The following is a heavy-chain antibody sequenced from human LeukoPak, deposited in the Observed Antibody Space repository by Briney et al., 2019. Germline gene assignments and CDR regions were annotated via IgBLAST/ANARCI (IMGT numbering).Heavy chain of an antibody. V-gene: IGHV1-2*02. CDR3: ARDTLLYSSGWYNWFDP. Sequence: ASVKVSCKASGYTFTGYYMHWVRQAPGQGLEWMGWINPNSGGTNYAQKFQGRVTMTRDTSISTAYMELSRLRSDDTAVFYCARDTLLYSSGWYNWFDPWGQGTLVTVSS. J-gene: IGHJ5*02. D-gene: IGHD6-19*01. CDR1: GYTFTGYY. CDR2: INPNSGGT.